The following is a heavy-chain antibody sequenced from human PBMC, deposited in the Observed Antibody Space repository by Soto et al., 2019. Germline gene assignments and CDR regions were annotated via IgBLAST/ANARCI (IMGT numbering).Heavy chain of an antibody. J-gene: IGHJ3*01. Sequence: QVQLQESGPGLVKPSETLSLTCTVSGGSISSYYWSWIRQPPGKGLEWIGYIYYSGSTNYNPSLKSRVTISVDTSKNQFSLKLSSVTAADTAVYYCARHIYCSSTSCYGGDAFDVWGQGTMVTVSS. CDR1: GGSISSYY. CDR2: IYYSGST. V-gene: IGHV4-59*08. D-gene: IGHD2-2*01. CDR3: ARHIYCSSTSCYGGDAFDV.